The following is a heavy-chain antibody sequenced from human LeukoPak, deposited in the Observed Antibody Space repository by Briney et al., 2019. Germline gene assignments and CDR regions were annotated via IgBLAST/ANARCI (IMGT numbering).Heavy chain of an antibody. J-gene: IGHJ3*02. Sequence: DSVKGRFTISRDNAKKSLYLQMNGLRAEDTAVFYCALRKGSSGYYYVGAFDIWGQGTMVTVSS. V-gene: IGHV3-48*01. CDR3: ALRKGSSGYYYVGAFDI. D-gene: IGHD3-22*01.